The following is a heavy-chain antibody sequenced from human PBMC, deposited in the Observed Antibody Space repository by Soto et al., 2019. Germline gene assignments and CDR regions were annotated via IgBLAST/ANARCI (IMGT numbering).Heavy chain of an antibody. Sequence: PGGSLRLSCAASGFTFSSYWMHWVRQAPGKGLVWVSSISSSSSYINYADSVKGRFTVSRHNAKNSLYLQMNSLRPEDTAFYYCARDVETSMDGLNYFDPWGQGTLVTVSS. V-gene: IGHV3-21*01. CDR1: GFTFSSYW. D-gene: IGHD5-18*01. CDR3: ARDVETSMDGLNYFDP. J-gene: IGHJ5*02. CDR2: ISSSSSYI.